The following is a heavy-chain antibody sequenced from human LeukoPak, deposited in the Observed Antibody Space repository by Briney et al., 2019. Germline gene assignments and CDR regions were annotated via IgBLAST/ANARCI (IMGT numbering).Heavy chain of an antibody. CDR3: AREAGTGSFWFDH. D-gene: IGHD6-13*01. CDR1: GYTFTVYY. V-gene: IGHV1-2*02. Sequence: ASVNVSYRASGYTFTVYYMHWVRQAPGRGREGMGWINPNSGGTNYAQKFQGRVTMTRDTSISTVYMELSRLRSDDTAVYYCAREAGTGSFWFDHWGQGTLVTVSS. J-gene: IGHJ5*02. CDR2: INPNSGGT.